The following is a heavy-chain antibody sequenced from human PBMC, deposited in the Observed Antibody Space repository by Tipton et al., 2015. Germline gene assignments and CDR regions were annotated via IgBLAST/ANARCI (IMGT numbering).Heavy chain of an antibody. V-gene: IGHV4-39*07. CDR1: GDSVSSSSHY. J-gene: IGHJ4*01. CDR2: TYYTGAT. CDR3: ARFRFDYFDY. Sequence: TLSLTCSVSGDSVSSSSHYWGWIRQPPGKGPEWIGSTYYTGATYYNPSLQSRVTVSLDTSKNQFSLSLSSVTAADTAVYYCARFRFDYFDYWGHGTLVTVSS. D-gene: IGHD3-3*01.